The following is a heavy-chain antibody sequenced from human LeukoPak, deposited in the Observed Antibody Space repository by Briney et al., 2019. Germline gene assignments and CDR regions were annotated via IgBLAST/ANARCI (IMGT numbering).Heavy chain of an antibody. V-gene: IGHV3-48*04. J-gene: IGHJ4*02. CDR1: GFTFSSYS. Sequence: GGSLRLSCAASGFTFSSYSMNWVRQAPGKGLEWVSYISSSSSTIYYADSVKGRFTISRDNAKNSLYLQMNSLRAEDTAVYYCARRRGSSVFDSWGQGTLVTVSS. CDR2: ISSSSSTI. D-gene: IGHD6-6*01. CDR3: ARRRGSSVFDS.